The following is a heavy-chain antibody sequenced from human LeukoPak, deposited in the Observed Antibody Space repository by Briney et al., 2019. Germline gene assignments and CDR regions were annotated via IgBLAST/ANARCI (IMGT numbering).Heavy chain of an antibody. Sequence: PSQTLSLTCTVSGGSISSGDYYWSWIRQPPGKGLEWIGEINHSGSTYYNPSLKSRVTISVDTSKNQFSLKLSSVTAADTAVYYCARGRSNYYGMDVWGQGTTVTVSS. CDR1: GGSISSGDYY. CDR3: ARGRSNYYGMDV. D-gene: IGHD1-26*01. V-gene: IGHV4-31*03. CDR2: INHSGST. J-gene: IGHJ6*02.